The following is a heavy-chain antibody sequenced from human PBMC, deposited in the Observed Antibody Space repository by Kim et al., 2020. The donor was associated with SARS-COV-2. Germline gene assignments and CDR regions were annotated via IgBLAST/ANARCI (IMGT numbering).Heavy chain of an antibody. CDR1: GFSFRDYY. V-gene: IGHV3-11*01. Sequence: GGSLRLSCAASGFSFRDYYMTWIRQAPGKGLEWISYIRSSGSSVLYADSVKGRFTISRDDAKNSLYLEMNSLRAEDTAVYSCARDAATYYFDTGGPLDPYYFDLWGQGTLVTVSA. D-gene: IGHD3-22*01. J-gene: IGHJ4*02. CDR2: IRSSGSSV. CDR3: ARDAATYYFDTGGPLDPYYFDL.